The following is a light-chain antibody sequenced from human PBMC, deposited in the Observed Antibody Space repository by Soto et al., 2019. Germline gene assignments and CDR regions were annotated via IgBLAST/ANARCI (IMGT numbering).Light chain of an antibody. CDR3: QQYDTWPWT. CDR1: QSVSTN. V-gene: IGKV3-15*01. CDR2: GAS. J-gene: IGKJ1*01. Sequence: EIFLAQSPATLSFSPGDRATLSCRASQSVSTNVAWYQQKPGQSPRLLIQGASTRATGIPARFSGSASGTKFPLSISSLQSGDFAVYYCQQYDTWPWTFGLGTRVEIK.